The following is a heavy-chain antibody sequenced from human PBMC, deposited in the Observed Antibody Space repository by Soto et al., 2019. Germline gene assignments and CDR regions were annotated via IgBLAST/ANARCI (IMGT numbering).Heavy chain of an antibody. V-gene: IGHV1-8*01. Sequence: ASLKVSCKASGYTFTSYDINWVRQATGQGLEWMGWVNPNSGNTGYAQKFQGRVTMTRNTSISTAYMELSSLRSEDTAVYYCARESQGYGDYDYWGQGTLVTVSS. CDR1: GYTFTSYD. CDR3: ARESQGYGDYDY. CDR2: VNPNSGNT. J-gene: IGHJ4*02. D-gene: IGHD4-17*01.